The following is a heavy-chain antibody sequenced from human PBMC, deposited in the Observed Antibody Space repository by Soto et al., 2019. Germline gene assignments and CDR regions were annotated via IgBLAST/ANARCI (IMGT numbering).Heavy chain of an antibody. D-gene: IGHD6-13*01. CDR2: ISSSSSTI. V-gene: IGHV3-48*02. J-gene: IGHJ6*02. CDR3: ARGPPIAAAGWGAYYYYGMDV. Sequence: GGSLTLSCAASGFTFSSYSMNWVRQAPGKGLEWVSYISSSSSTIYYADSVKGRFTISRDNAKNSLYLQMNSLRDEDTAVYYCARGPPIAAAGWGAYYYYGMDVWGQGATVTVSS. CDR1: GFTFSSYS.